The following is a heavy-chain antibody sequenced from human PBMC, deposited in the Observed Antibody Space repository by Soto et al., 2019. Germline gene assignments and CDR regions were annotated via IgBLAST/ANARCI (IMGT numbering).Heavy chain of an antibody. Sequence: ASVKVSCKASGYTFTAYYIHWVRQAPGQGLEWMGWINPNSGGTNSAQKFQGRVTLTWDTSISTAYMDLSRLRSDDTAVYYCAREIEVAGSRSFDYWGQGTLVTVS. CDR2: INPNSGGT. V-gene: IGHV1-2*02. CDR3: AREIEVAGSRSFDY. D-gene: IGHD6-19*01. CDR1: GYTFTAYY. J-gene: IGHJ4*02.